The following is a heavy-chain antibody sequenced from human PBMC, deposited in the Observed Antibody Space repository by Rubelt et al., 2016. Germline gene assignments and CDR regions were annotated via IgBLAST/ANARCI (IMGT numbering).Heavy chain of an antibody. D-gene: IGHD5-18*01. CDR3: AIISAMVPLDAFDI. CDR2: ISAYNGNT. CDR1: GYTFTSYG. V-gene: IGHV1-18*01. Sequence: QVQLVQSGAEVKKPGASVKVSCKASGYTFTSYGISWVRQAPGQGLEWLGWISAYNGNTNFQQRLQGRVTMTTDTSTSTAYMELRSLRSDDTAVYYCAIISAMVPLDAFDIWGQGTMVTVSS. J-gene: IGHJ3*02.